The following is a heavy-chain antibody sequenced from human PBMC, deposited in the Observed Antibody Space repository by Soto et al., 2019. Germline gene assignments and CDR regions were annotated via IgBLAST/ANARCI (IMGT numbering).Heavy chain of an antibody. Sequence: GGSLRLSCAATGFTFSVYAMTWVRQAPGKGLEWVSAVIANGGSTYSADSVKGRFTISRDNSKNTLFLQMNSLRAEDTAVYYCASLGVGDWANYYYYYGMDVWGQGTTVTVSS. CDR3: ASLGVGDWANYYYYYGMDV. V-gene: IGHV3-23*01. D-gene: IGHD2-21*02. CDR1: GFTFSVYA. CDR2: VIANGGST. J-gene: IGHJ6*02.